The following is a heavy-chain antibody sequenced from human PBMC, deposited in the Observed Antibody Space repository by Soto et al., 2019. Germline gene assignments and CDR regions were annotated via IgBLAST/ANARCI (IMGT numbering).Heavy chain of an antibody. CDR1: GGTFSSYA. CDR3: AGRVVVVGYYYGMDV. D-gene: IGHD2-15*01. Sequence: SVKVSCKASGGTFSSYAISWVRQAPGQGLEWMGGIIPIFGTANYAQKFQGRVTITADESTSTAYMELSSLRSEDTAVYYCAGRVVVVGYYYGMDVWGQGTTVTVSS. CDR2: IIPIFGTA. J-gene: IGHJ6*02. V-gene: IGHV1-69*13.